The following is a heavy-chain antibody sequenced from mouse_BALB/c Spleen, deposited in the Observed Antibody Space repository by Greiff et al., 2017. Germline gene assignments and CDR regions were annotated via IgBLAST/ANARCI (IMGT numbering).Heavy chain of an antibody. Sequence: VQLQQSGAELARPGASVKMSCKASGYTFTSYTMHWVKQRPGQGLEWIGYINPSSGYTNYNQKFKDKATLTADKSSSTAYMQLSSLTSEDSAVYYCARPPMITTGDYYYYAMDYWGQGTSVTVSS. J-gene: IGHJ4*01. D-gene: IGHD2-4*01. CDR3: ARPPMITTGDYYYYAMDY. CDR2: INPSSGYT. V-gene: IGHV1-4*01. CDR1: GYTFTSYT.